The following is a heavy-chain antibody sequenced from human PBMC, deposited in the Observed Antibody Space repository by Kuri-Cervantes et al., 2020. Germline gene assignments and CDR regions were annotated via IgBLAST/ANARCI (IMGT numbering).Heavy chain of an antibody. CDR3: AKLAAAGTGIFDY. CDR2: IGTAGDT. J-gene: IGHJ4*02. CDR1: GFTFSSYA. Sequence: GESLKISCAASGFTFSSYAMHWVRQATGKGLEWVSAIGTAGDTYYPGSVKGRFTISRDNSKNTLYLQMNSLRAEDTAVYYCAKLAAAGTGIFDYWGQGTLVTVSS. D-gene: IGHD6-13*01. V-gene: IGHV3-13*01.